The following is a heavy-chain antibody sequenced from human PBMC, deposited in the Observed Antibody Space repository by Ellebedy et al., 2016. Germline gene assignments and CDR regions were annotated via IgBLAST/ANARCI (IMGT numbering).Heavy chain of an antibody. D-gene: IGHD3-22*01. CDR1: GYSISSNNY. J-gene: IGHJ4*02. CDR3: VRGAASGSSAYQ. CDR2: IFHSGTT. Sequence: SETLSLTXTVSGYSISSNNYWAWIRQPPEKGLEWIASIFHSGTTYYNPSLKSRVTMSVDTSKNQFSLKLRSVTAADTALYFCVRGAASGSSAYQWGQGTLVTVSS. V-gene: IGHV4-38-2*02.